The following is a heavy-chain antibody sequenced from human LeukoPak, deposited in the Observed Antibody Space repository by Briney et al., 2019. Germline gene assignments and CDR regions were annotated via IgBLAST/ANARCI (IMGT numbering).Heavy chain of an antibody. J-gene: IGHJ4*02. CDR2: IKQDGSEK. D-gene: IGHD1-26*01. V-gene: IGHV3-7*03. Sequence: GGSLRLSCAASGFTFSSYGMHWVRQAPGKGLEWVANIKQDGSEKYYVDSVKGRFTISRDNAKNSLYLQMNSLRAEDTAVYYCARDKIVGATNFDYWGQGTLVTVSS. CDR1: GFTFSSYG. CDR3: ARDKIVGATNFDY.